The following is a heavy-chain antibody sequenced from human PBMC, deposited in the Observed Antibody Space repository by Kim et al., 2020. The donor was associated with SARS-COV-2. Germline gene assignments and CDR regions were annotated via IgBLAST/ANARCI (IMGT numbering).Heavy chain of an antibody. V-gene: IGHV3-30*01. CDR3: ASHYDILTGFSFPRY. Sequence: SVKGRFTISRDNSTTTLYLQMNSLGAEDTAVYYCASHYDILTGFSFPRYWGQGTLVTVSS. J-gene: IGHJ4*02. D-gene: IGHD3-9*01.